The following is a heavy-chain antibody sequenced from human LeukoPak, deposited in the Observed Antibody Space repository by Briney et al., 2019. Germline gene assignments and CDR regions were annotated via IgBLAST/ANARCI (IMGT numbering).Heavy chain of an antibody. V-gene: IGHV3-30-3*01. J-gene: IGHJ4*02. CDR3: ARPASDRKYYFDY. CDR1: GFTFSSDA. D-gene: IGHD1-14*01. CDR2: ISYDGSNK. Sequence: GGALRLSCAASGFTFSSDAMHWVRQAPGKGLEGGAVISYDGSNKYYADSVKGRFTISRDNSKNTLYLQMNSLRAEDTAVYYCARPASDRKYYFDYWGQGTLVTVSS.